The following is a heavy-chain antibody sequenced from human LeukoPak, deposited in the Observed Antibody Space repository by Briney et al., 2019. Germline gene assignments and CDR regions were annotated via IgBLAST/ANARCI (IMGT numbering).Heavy chain of an antibody. Sequence: PGRSLRLSCAASGFTFSSYSMNWGRQAPGKRLEWVSSISSSSSYIYYADSVKGRFTISRDNAKNSLYLQMNSLRAEDTAVYYCARTPPGYSSSWYYFDYWGQGTLVTVSS. J-gene: IGHJ4*02. CDR2: ISSSSSYI. V-gene: IGHV3-21*01. CDR1: GFTFSSYS. D-gene: IGHD6-13*01. CDR3: ARTPPGYSSSWYYFDY.